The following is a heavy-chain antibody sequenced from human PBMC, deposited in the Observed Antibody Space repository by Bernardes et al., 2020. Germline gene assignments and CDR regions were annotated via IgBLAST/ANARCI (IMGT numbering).Heavy chain of an antibody. CDR3: VRELNHCGHGVCAL. J-gene: IGHJ2*01. CDR1: GFTFSSYW. D-gene: IGHD2-8*01. Sequence: GGSLRLSCAASGFTFSSYWMNWVRQPPGRGLLWVSRINGDGSSIHYADYVEGRFTISRDNAKNTLYLQMNSLRAEDTAVYYCVRELNHCGHGVCALWGRGTLVTVSS. CDR2: INGDGSSI. V-gene: IGHV3-74*01.